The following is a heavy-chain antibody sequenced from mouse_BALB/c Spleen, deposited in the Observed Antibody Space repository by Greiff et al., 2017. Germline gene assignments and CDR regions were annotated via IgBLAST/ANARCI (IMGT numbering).Heavy chain of an antibody. CDR1: GFNIKDTY. Sequence: EVQGVESGAELVKPGASVKLSCTASGFNIKDTYMHWVKQRPEQGLEWIGRIDPANGNTKYDPKFQGKATITADTSSNTAYLQLSSLTSEDTAVYYCARGLGRFDYWGQGTTLTVSS. V-gene: IGHV14-3*02. J-gene: IGHJ2*01. CDR2: IDPANGNT. CDR3: ARGLGRFDY. D-gene: IGHD4-1*01.